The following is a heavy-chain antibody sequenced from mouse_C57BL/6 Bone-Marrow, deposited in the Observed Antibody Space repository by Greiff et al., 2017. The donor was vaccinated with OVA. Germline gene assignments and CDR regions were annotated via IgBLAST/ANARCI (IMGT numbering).Heavy chain of an antibody. D-gene: IGHD1-1*01. CDR3: VRAYGSSPFGAY. Sequence: EVQLVESGGGLVQPKGSLKLSCAASGFTFNTYAMHWVRQAPGKGLEWVARISSKSSNYATYYADSVKDRFTISRDDSQSMLYLQMNNLKTEDTAMDYCVRAYGSSPFGAYWGQGTLVTVSA. J-gene: IGHJ3*01. CDR2: ISSKSSNYAT. V-gene: IGHV10-3*01. CDR1: GFTFNTYA.